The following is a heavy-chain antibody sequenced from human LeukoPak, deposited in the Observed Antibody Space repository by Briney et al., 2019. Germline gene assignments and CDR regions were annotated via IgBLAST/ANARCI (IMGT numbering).Heavy chain of an antibody. CDR3: ARGFCGRGSCYSDPS. V-gene: IGHV3-72*01. J-gene: IGHJ5*01. CDR2: SRDKARGYTT. CDR1: GFAFSDHY. Sequence: PGGSLRLSCAASGFAFSDHYMDWVRQAPGKGLEWVGRSRDKARGYTTEYAASVRDRFSISRDDATSSLYLQMNSLKTEDTAVYYCARGFCGRGSCYSDPSWGHGTLVTVSS. D-gene: IGHD2-15*01.